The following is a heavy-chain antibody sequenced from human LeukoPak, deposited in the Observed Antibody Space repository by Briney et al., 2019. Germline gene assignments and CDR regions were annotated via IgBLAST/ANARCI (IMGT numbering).Heavy chain of an antibody. Sequence: PGGSLRLSCAASGFTFSSSWMTWVRQAPGKGLEWVANIKQDGSEKYYVDSVKGRFTISRDNAKNSLYLQMNSLRAEDTAVYYCARNTVTTYYYYYYYYMDVWGKGTTVTVSS. D-gene: IGHD4-17*01. V-gene: IGHV3-7*01. J-gene: IGHJ6*03. CDR1: GFTFSSSW. CDR3: ARNTVTTYYYYYYYYMDV. CDR2: IKQDGSEK.